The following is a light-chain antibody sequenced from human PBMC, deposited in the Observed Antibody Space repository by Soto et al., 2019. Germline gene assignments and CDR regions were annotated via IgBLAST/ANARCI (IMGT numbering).Light chain of an antibody. CDR2: GAS. CDR1: QSVSSY. J-gene: IGKJ5*01. Sequence: PGERVTLSCRASQSVSSYLAWYQQKPGQAPRLLIYGASTRATGIPARFSGSGSGTEFTLTISSLQSEDFAVYYCQQYYDWPITFGQGTRLEIK. CDR3: QQYYDWPIT. V-gene: IGKV3-15*01.